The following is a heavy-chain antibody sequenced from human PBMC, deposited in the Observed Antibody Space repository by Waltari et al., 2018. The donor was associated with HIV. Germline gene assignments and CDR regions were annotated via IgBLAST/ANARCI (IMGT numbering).Heavy chain of an antibody. J-gene: IGHJ4*02. CDR1: GFTFSSYW. V-gene: IGHV3-74*01. CDR3: ARDLVVLRYFDWLSTYFDY. D-gene: IGHD3-9*01. Sequence: EVQLVESGGGLVQPGGSLRLSCAASGFTFSSYWMHWVRQAPGKGLVWVSRIKSEVTITTYADSVKGRFTISRDNAKNTLFLQMNSLRAEDTAIYYCARDLVVLRYFDWLSTYFDYWGQGTLVTVSS. CDR2: IKSEVTIT.